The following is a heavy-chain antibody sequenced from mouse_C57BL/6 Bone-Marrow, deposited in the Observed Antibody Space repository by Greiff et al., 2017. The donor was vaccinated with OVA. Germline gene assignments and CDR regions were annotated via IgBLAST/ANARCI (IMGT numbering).Heavy chain of an antibody. CDR1: GFTFSDYG. Sequence: EVKLMESGGGLVKPGGSLKLSCAASGFTFSDYGMHWVRQAPEKGLEWVAYISSGSSTIYYADTVKGRFTISRDNAKNTLFLQMTSLRSEDTAMYYCARYYYGSSDVWGTGTTVTVSS. J-gene: IGHJ1*03. CDR2: ISSGSSTI. V-gene: IGHV5-17*01. CDR3: ARYYYGSSDV. D-gene: IGHD1-1*01.